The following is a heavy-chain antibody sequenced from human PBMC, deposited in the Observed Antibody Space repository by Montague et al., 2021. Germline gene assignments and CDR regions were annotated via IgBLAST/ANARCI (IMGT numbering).Heavy chain of an antibody. CDR2: IYCSGNS. Sequence: SETLSLTCTVSGASITSNIYYWGWIRQSPGKGLEWIGSIYCSGNSFYQPSLKSRITMAVDTSKNQFSLKLSFVTAADTAIYYCARVFSSWYVGWFDPWGQGTLVTVSS. V-gene: IGHV4-39*07. J-gene: IGHJ5*02. D-gene: IGHD6-13*01. CDR1: GASITSNIYY. CDR3: ARVFSSWYVGWFDP.